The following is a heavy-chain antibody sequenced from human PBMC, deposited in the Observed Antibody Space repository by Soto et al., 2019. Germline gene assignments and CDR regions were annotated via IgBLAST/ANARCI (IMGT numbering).Heavy chain of an antibody. D-gene: IGHD6-19*01. CDR1: GFTFSSYS. Sequence: EVQLVESGGGLVQPGGSLRLSCAASGFTFSSYSMNWVRHAPGKGLEWVSSISSSSSYIYYADSVKGRFTISRDNAKNSLYLQMNSLRAEDTAVYYCARAVRWVAGTCAWFDPWGQGTLVTVSS. V-gene: IGHV3-21*01. J-gene: IGHJ5*02. CDR3: ARAVRWVAGTCAWFDP. CDR2: ISSSSSYI.